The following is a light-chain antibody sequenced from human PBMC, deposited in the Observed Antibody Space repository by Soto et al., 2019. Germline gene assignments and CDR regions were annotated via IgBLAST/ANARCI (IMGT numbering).Light chain of an antibody. V-gene: IGKV1-5*01. CDR1: QNIYGW. CDR3: QQYNSYPWT. Sequence: DIQMPQSPSPLSASVGDRVTITCRATQNIYGWLAWYQQKSGKAPKLLIYDASSLENGVPSRFSGSGFGTEFTVTISSLQPDDFATYYCQQYNSYPWTFGQGTEVEVK. J-gene: IGKJ1*01. CDR2: DAS.